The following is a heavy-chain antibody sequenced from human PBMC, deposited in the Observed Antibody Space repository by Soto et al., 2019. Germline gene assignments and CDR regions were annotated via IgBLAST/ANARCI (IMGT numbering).Heavy chain of an antibody. V-gene: IGHV3-23*01. CDR1: GFTFRNYA. D-gene: IGHD2-15*01. J-gene: IGHJ4*02. Sequence: HPGGSLRHSFAASGFTFRNYAMSWVRQAPGKGQECVSAISGSGGSTYYADSVSGRFTISRDNSTNTLYLQMNSLRAEDTAVYYCAKDVYRWSGGSCYMVSQPSSFDYWGQGT. CDR3: AKDVYRWSGGSCYMVSQPSSFDY. CDR2: ISGSGGST.